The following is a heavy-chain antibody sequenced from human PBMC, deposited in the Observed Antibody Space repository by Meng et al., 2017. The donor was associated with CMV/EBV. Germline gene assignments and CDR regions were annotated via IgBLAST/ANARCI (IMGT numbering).Heavy chain of an antibody. V-gene: IGHV4-39*01. Sequence: SETLSLTCTVSGGSVSSGSYYWSWIRQPPGKGLEWIGSIYYSGSTYYNPSLKSRVTISVDTSKNQFSLKLSSVTAADTAVYYCARRDDFWSGYLNWGQGTLVTVSS. CDR2: IYYSGST. CDR3: ARRDDFWSGYLN. CDR1: GGSVSSGSYY. D-gene: IGHD3-3*01. J-gene: IGHJ4*02.